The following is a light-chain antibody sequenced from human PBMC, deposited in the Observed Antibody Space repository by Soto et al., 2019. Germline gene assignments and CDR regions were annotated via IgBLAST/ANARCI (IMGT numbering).Light chain of an antibody. Sequence: EIVLTQSPATLSLSPGERATLSCRASQSVSSYLAWYQQRPGQAPRLLIFDTSNRATDIPDRFSGSASGTDFTITISGLEPEDFAVYSWQQRTNRPPVTFGQGTRLEIK. J-gene: IGKJ5*01. CDR2: DTS. CDR3: QQRTNRPPVT. CDR1: QSVSSY. V-gene: IGKV3-11*01.